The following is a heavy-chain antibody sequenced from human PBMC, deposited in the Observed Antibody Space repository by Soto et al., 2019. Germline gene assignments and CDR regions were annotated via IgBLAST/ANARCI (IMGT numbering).Heavy chain of an antibody. Sequence: PXETLSLTCTVSGGSISSSSYCGGWIRQPPGKGLEWIGSIYYSGRTYYNPSLHSRVSIAVDTTENQFSLKLTSVTAADTSVYYCARGSFSSSSSWFDPWGRGTLVTVSS. CDR1: GGSISSSSYC. J-gene: IGHJ5*02. CDR3: ARGSFSSSSSWFDP. D-gene: IGHD6-6*01. V-gene: IGHV4-39*07. CDR2: IYYSGRT.